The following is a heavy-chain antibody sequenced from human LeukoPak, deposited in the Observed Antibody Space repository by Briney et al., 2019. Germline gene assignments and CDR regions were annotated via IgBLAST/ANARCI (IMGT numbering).Heavy chain of an antibody. J-gene: IGHJ2*01. CDR1: GSIFNSYT. Sequence: GGSLRLSCAASGSIFNSYTMHWVRQAPGKGLEWVSLISWDGGSTYYADSVKGRFTISRDNSKNSLYLQMNSLRTEDTALYYCAKGGYSSSWSNWHFDLWGRGTLVTVSS. CDR2: ISWDGGST. CDR3: AKGGYSSSWSNWHFDL. V-gene: IGHV3-43*01. D-gene: IGHD6-13*01.